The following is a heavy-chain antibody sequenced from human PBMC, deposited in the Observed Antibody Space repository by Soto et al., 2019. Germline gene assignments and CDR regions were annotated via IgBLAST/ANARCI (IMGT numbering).Heavy chain of an antibody. V-gene: IGHV3-21*01. J-gene: IGHJ5*02. D-gene: IGHD6-13*01. Sequence: GGSLRLSCAASGFPFSSYSMNWVRQAPGKGLEWVSSISSSSSYIYYADSVKGRFTISKDKAKKSLYMQMNSLRAEETAVYYCARDPHGAEAAPRGQGTLVTVSS. CDR1: GFPFSSYS. CDR3: ARDPHGAEAAP. CDR2: ISSSSSYI.